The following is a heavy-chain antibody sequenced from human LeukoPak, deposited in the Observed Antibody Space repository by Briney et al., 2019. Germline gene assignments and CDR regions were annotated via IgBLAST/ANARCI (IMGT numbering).Heavy chain of an antibody. CDR1: GYTFTNYY. CDR3: ARDRSGSRWRWFDP. D-gene: IGHD6-13*01. Sequence: ASVTVSFKASGYTFTNYYIHWVRQAPGQGLEWMGIINPTGGSASYAQKFQGRVSMTSDTSTSTLYLELSSLRSEDTAVYYCARDRSGSRWRWFDPWGQGTLVTVSS. J-gene: IGHJ5*02. CDR2: INPTGGSA. V-gene: IGHV1-46*01.